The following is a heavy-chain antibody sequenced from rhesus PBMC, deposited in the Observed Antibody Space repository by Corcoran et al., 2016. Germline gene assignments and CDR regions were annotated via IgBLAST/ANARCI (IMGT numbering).Heavy chain of an antibody. CDR1: GGSIQSGYD. J-gene: IGHJ1*01. D-gene: IGHD6-37*01. Sequence: QVQLQESGPGVVKPSETLSLTCAVSGGSIQSGYDWSGIRQLPGKGLVWIGYIYGSSGSTSYNPSLKNRVTISKDASKNQLSLKLSSVTAADTAVYFCARGLGAVGYFEFWGQGALVTVSS. V-gene: IGHV4-76*01. CDR3: ARGLGAVGYFEF. CDR2: IYGSSGST.